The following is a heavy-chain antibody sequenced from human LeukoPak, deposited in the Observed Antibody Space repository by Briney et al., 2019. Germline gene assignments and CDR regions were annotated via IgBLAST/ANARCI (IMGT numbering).Heavy chain of an antibody. V-gene: IGHV1-8*01. CDR2: MNPNSGNT. CDR1: GYTFTSYD. CDR3: ARTRGYYFDY. Sequence: ASVKVSCKASGYTFTSYDINWVRQATGQGLEWMGWMNPNSGNTGYAQKFQGRVTMTRDMSTSTVYMELSSLTSEDTAVHYCARTRGYYFDYWGQGTLVTVSS. J-gene: IGHJ4*02.